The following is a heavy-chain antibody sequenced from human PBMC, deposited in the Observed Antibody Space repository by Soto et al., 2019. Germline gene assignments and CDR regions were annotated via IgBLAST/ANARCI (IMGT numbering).Heavy chain of an antibody. CDR2: ISGSGGST. Sequence: GGSLRLSCAASGFTFSSYAMSWVRQAPGKGLEWVSAISGSGGSTYYADSVKGRFSISRDNSKNTLYLQMNSLRAEDTAVYYCAKGVYYDSSGSPLVDYWGQGTLVTVSS. CDR3: AKGVYYDSSGSPLVDY. V-gene: IGHV3-23*01. CDR1: GFTFSSYA. J-gene: IGHJ4*02. D-gene: IGHD3-22*01.